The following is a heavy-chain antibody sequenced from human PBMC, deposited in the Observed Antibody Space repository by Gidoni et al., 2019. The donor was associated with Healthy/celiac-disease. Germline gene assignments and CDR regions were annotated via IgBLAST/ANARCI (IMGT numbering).Heavy chain of an antibody. V-gene: IGHV5-51*01. D-gene: IGHD6-19*01. J-gene: IGHJ3*02. Sequence: EVQLVQSGAEVKKHGESLKISCKGSGYSFTSYWIGWVRPMPGKGLEWMWIIYPGDCDTRYSPSFQGQVTISADKSISTAYLQWSSLKASDTGMYYCAKLQGGSSGWYFAGGIVDAFDIWGQGTMVTVSS. CDR2: IYPGDCDT. CDR1: GYSFTSYW. CDR3: AKLQGGSSGWYFAGGIVDAFDI.